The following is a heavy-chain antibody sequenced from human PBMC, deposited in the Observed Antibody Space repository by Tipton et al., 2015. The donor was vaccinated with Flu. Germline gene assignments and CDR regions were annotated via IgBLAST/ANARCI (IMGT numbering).Heavy chain of an antibody. Sequence: SLRLSCAASGFTFDDYAMHWVRQVPGKGLEWVSGISWNSGRIVYADSVKGRFTISRDNTKNSLFLEMNSLRAEDTALYFCAKVRDGSNSDYFYGMDVWGQGTPVIVSS. J-gene: IGHJ6*02. V-gene: IGHV3-9*01. CDR3: AKVRDGSNSDYFYGMDV. D-gene: IGHD5-24*01. CDR1: GFTFDDYA. CDR2: ISWNSGRI.